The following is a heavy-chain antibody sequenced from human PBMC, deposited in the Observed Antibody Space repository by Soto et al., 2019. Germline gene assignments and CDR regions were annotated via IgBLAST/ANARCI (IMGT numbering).Heavy chain of an antibody. CDR1: SGSISTSTYF. V-gene: IGHV4-39*01. CDR3: ARHDCRWGGTVRRLRSIDTFDP. CDR2: INYRGSS. D-gene: IGHD2-15*01. J-gene: IGHJ5*02. Sequence: LQLQESGPGLVKPSETLSLTCIVSSGSISTSTYFWGWVRQPPGKGLEWIGSINYRGSSYYNPSLKGRVTLSVDTSNNQFSLKLSSLTAADAAVYYCARHDCRWGGTVRRLRSIDTFDPWGQGILVTVPS.